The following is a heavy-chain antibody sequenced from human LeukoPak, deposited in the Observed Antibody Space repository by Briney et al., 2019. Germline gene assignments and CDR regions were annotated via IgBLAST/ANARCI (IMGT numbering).Heavy chain of an antibody. V-gene: IGHV3-74*01. J-gene: IGHJ4*02. CDR3: ATDYYSSAWS. D-gene: IGHD6-25*01. CDR1: GFIFRNQW. CDR2: INSDGRSA. Sequence: GGSLRLSWVASGFIFRNQWMHWVRQAPGKWLGWVSRINSDGRSASYADTVKGRFTISRDNAKNTLYLQMNTLRAEDTAVYYCATDYYSSAWSGGQGTLVTVSS.